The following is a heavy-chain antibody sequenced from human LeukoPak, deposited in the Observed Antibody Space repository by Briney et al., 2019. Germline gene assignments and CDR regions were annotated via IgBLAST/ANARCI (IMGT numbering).Heavy chain of an antibody. CDR1: GYTFTNYW. Sequence: GESLKISCKGSGYTFTNYWIGWVRQIPGKGLEWVGIIYPDDSDTRYSPSFQGPVSISTAKSISSPYLQWSSLKPSDTAMYYCARYATPSYYDILNGYYLKAFDYWGQGTLVTVSS. J-gene: IGHJ4*02. V-gene: IGHV5-51*01. CDR2: IYPDDSDT. CDR3: ARYATPSYYDILNGYYLKAFDY. D-gene: IGHD3-9*01.